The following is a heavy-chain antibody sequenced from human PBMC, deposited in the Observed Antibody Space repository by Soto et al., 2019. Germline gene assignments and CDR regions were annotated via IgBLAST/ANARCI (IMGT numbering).Heavy chain of an antibody. CDR3: ARDVRGGFGELLYSTPSFDY. CDR1: GYTFTSYG. V-gene: IGHV1-18*01. Sequence: GASVKVSCKASGYTFTSYGISWVRQAPGQGLEWMGWISAYNGNTNYAQKLQGRVTMTTDTSTSTAYMELRSLRSDDTAVYYCARDVRGGFGELLYSTPSFDYWGQGTLVTVSS. CDR2: ISAYNGNT. J-gene: IGHJ4*02. D-gene: IGHD3-10*01.